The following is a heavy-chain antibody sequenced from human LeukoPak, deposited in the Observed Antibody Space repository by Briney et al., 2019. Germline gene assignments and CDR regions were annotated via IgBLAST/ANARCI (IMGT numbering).Heavy chain of an antibody. J-gene: IGHJ6*04. D-gene: IGHD5-12*01. V-gene: IGHV3-7*01. CDR3: ARERGVGV. CDR1: GFTFTDYW. Sequence: GSLRLSCAASGFTFTDYWMTWVRQAPGKGLEWVANINRDGSEKYYVDSVKGRFTISRDNAKNSLYLQMNSLRAEDTAVFYCARERGVGVWGKGTTVTVSS. CDR2: INRDGSEK.